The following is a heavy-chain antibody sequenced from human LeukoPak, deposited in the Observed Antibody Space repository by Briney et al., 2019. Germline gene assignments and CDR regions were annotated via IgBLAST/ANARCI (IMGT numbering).Heavy chain of an antibody. CDR3: ARSYYYDSSGYPLGGAFDI. Sequence: GESLKISCKGSGYSFTSYWIGWVRQMPGKGLEWMGIIYPGDSDTKYSPSFQGQVTISADKSISTAYLQWSSLKASDTAMYYCARSYYYDSSGYPLGGAFDIWGQGTMVTVSS. J-gene: IGHJ3*02. CDR1: GYSFTSYW. D-gene: IGHD3-22*01. CDR2: IYPGDSDT. V-gene: IGHV5-51*01.